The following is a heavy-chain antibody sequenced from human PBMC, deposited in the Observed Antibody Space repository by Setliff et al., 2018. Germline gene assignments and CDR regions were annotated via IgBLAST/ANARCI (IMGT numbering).Heavy chain of an antibody. V-gene: IGHV4-39*01. CDR2: IYYSGST. Sequence: SETLSLTCTVSGDSISSSSYYWGWIRQPPGKGLEWIGSIYYSGSTYYNPSLKSRVTISVDTSKNQFSLKLRSVTAADTAIYYCARTGTYRYFDYWGQGTVVTVSS. CDR1: GDSISSSSYY. CDR3: ARTGTYRYFDY. D-gene: IGHD1-1*01. J-gene: IGHJ4*02.